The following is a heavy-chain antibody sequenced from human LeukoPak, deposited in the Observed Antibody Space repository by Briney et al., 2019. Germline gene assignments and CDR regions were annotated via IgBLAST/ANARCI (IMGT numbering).Heavy chain of an antibody. CDR2: ISYDGSNK. Sequence: GGSLRLSCAASGFTFSSYAMHWVRQAPGKGLEWVAVISYDGSNKYYADSVKGRFTISRDNSKNTLYLQMNSLRAEDTAVYYCARARCSSTSCYQLYYCYYGMDVWGQGTTVTVSS. CDR3: ARARCSSTSCYQLYYCYYGMDV. CDR1: GFTFSSYA. D-gene: IGHD2-2*01. V-gene: IGHV3-30-3*01. J-gene: IGHJ6*02.